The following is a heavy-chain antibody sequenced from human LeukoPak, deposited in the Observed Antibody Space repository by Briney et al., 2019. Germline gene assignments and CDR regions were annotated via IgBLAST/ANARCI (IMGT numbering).Heavy chain of an antibody. Sequence: GASPGLSCAASGFTFSNYAMSWVRQAPGKGLEWVSAILGSGGSTYYADSVKGRFTVSRDNSKSTLYLQMNSLRAEDTALYYCAKWGDYDVLTGYYVPDYWGQGTLVTVSS. CDR1: GFTFSNYA. CDR3: AKWGDYDVLTGYYVPDY. CDR2: ILGSGGST. D-gene: IGHD3-9*01. J-gene: IGHJ4*02. V-gene: IGHV3-23*01.